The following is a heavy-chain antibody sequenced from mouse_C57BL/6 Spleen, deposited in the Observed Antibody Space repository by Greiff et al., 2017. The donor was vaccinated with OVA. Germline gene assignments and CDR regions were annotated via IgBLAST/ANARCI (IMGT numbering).Heavy chain of an antibody. CDR1: GYTFTSYW. CDR3: ERERHSSGFDY. D-gene: IGHD3-1*01. Sequence: QVQLQQSGAELVKPGASVKLSCKASGYTFTSYWMQWVKQRPGQGLEWIGEIDPSDSYTNYNQKFKGKATLTVDTSSSTAYMQLSSLTSEDSAVYYCERERHSSGFDYWGQGTTLTVSS. J-gene: IGHJ2*01. CDR2: IDPSDSYT. V-gene: IGHV1-50*01.